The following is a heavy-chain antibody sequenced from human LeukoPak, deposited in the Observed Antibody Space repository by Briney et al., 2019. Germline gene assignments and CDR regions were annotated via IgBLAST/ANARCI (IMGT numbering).Heavy chain of an antibody. V-gene: IGHV3-30*18. CDR2: VTYDGSKE. Sequence: GGSLRLSCGASGFTLSSRGMHWVRQAPGKGLEWMAVVTYDGSKEDYADSVRGRFTISRDNSKHMLYLHMNNLTVEDTGVYYCAEDQRGSGTDHSPLDSWGLGTLVVVSS. CDR3: AEDQRGSGTDHSPLDS. J-gene: IGHJ4*02. CDR1: GFTLSSRG. D-gene: IGHD3-10*01.